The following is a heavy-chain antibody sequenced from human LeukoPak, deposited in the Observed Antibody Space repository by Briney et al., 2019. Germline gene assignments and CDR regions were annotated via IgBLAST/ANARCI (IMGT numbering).Heavy chain of an antibody. Sequence: PSETLSLTCTVSGGSISSYYWSWIRQPPGKGLEWIGYIYYSGSTNYNPSLKSRVTISVDTSKNQFSLKLSSATAADTAVYYCARRLGYCSGGSCPNWFDPWGQGTLVTVSS. J-gene: IGHJ5*02. V-gene: IGHV4-59*08. D-gene: IGHD2-15*01. CDR2: IYYSGST. CDR1: GGSISSYY. CDR3: ARRLGYCSGGSCPNWFDP.